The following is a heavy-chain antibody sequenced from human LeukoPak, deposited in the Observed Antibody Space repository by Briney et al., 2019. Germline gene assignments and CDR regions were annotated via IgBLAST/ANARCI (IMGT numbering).Heavy chain of an antibody. J-gene: IGHJ6*02. V-gene: IGHV4-59*01. Sequence: SETLSLTCTVSGGSISSYYWSWTRQPPGKGLEWIGYIYYSGSTNYNPSLKSRVTISVDTSKNQFSLKLSSVTAADTAVYYCARGSGYSSGWYYYYGMDVWGQGTTVTVSS. CDR2: IYYSGST. CDR1: GGSISSYY. CDR3: ARGSGYSSGWYYYYGMDV. D-gene: IGHD6-19*01.